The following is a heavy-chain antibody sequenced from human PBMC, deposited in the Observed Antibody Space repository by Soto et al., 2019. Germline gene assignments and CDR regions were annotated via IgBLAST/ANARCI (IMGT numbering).Heavy chain of an antibody. CDR3: TRDASRDSSARGWFDP. CDR2: ISRDGTNT. CDR1: GFTFDDYN. D-gene: IGHD6-13*01. J-gene: IGHJ5*02. Sequence: PGGSLRLSCAASGFTFDDYNMHWVRQAPGKGLEWVSLISRDGTNTNYTDALRGRFTISRDNAKNSLHLQMNSLRAEDTAVYYCTRDASRDSSARGWFDPWGPGTLVTVSS. V-gene: IGHV3-43*01.